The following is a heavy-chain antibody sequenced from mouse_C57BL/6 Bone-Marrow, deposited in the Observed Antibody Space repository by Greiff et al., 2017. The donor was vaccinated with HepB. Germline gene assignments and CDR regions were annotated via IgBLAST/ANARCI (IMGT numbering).Heavy chain of an antibody. V-gene: IGHV1-82*01. D-gene: IGHD3-2*02. J-gene: IGHJ3*01. Sequence: QVQLKESGPELVKPGASVKISCKASGYAFSSSWMNWVKQRPGKGLEWIGRIYPGDGDTNYNGKFKGKATLTADKSSSTAYMQLSSLTSEDSAVYFCALDSSGYVTWFAYWGQGTLVTVSA. CDR3: ALDSSGYVTWFAY. CDR2: IYPGDGDT. CDR1: GYAFSSSW.